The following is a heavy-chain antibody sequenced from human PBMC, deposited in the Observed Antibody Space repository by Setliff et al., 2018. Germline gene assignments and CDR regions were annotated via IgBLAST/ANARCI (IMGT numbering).Heavy chain of an antibody. J-gene: IGHJ4*02. CDR3: ARGAYIGLDY. Sequence: SETLSLTCTVSGGSISTYYWTWIRQPPGKALEWIGYIYYSGTTNYSPSLKSRVTISIDMSKNQFSLRLNSVTAAGTAVYYCARGAYIGLDYWGQGTLVTGS. CDR1: GGSISTYY. V-gene: IGHV4-59*01. D-gene: IGHD4-4*01. CDR2: IYYSGTT.